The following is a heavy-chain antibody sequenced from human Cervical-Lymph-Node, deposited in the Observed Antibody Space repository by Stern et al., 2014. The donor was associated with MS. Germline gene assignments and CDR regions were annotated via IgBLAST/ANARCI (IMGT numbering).Heavy chain of an antibody. Sequence: QVQLVQSGGGVVQPGRSLRLSCAASGFTFTSYGMNWVRQAPGKGLEWVAVIWYDGYHTFYADSVKGRFTISRDNSKNTLYLQMNSLRAEDTAVYYCAREVREDHVWGSYRLDSWGQGTLVTVSS. CDR1: GFTFTSYG. J-gene: IGHJ4*02. D-gene: IGHD3-16*02. CDR2: IWYDGYHT. CDR3: AREVREDHVWGSYRLDS. V-gene: IGHV3-33*01.